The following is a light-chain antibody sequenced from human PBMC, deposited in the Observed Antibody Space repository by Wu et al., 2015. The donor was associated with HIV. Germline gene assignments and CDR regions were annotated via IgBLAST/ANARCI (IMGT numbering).Light chain of an antibody. CDR1: QSISSN. V-gene: IGKV3-15*01. CDR3: QQYNNWLT. J-gene: IGKJ4*01. CDR2: DAS. Sequence: EIVMTQSPATLSVSPGERVTLSCRASQSISSNLAWYQQKPGRAPSLLIYDASTRATGIPARFSGSGSGTEFTLTISSLQSEDFAVYYCQQYNNWLTFGGGTKVEIK.